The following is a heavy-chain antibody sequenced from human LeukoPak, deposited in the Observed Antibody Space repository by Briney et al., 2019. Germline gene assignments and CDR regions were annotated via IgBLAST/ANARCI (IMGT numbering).Heavy chain of an antibody. CDR3: ARVRRYCGGDCYSDYYYYGMDV. Sequence: PSETLSLTCAVYGGSFSGYYWSWIRQPPGKGLEWIGEINHSGSTNYNPSLKSRVTISVDTSKNQFSLKLSSVTAADTAVYYCARVRRYCGGDCYSDYYYYGMDVWGQGTTVTVSS. CDR1: GGSFSGYY. CDR2: INHSGST. J-gene: IGHJ6*01. D-gene: IGHD2-21*02. V-gene: IGHV4-34*01.